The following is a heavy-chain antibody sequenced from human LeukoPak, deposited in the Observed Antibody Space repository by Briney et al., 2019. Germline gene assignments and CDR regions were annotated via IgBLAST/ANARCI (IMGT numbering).Heavy chain of an antibody. V-gene: IGHV5-51*01. CDR3: ARRPGDGYSKDAFDI. CDR2: IYPGDSNT. CDR1: GYSFTSYW. J-gene: IGHJ3*02. Sequence: GESLKISCKGSGYSFTSYWIGWVRQMPGKGLECMGIIYPGDSNTRYSPSFKGQVTISVDKSNITAYLQWGSLKASDTAMYYCARRPGDGYSKDAFDIWGQGTMVTVSS. D-gene: IGHD5-24*01.